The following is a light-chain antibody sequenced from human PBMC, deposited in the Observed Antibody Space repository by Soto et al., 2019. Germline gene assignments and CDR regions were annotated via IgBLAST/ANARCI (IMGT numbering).Light chain of an antibody. CDR2: KAS. Sequence: DIQMTQSPSTLSASVGDRVTITCRASQSISSWLAWYQQKPGKAPKLLIYKASSLESGVPSRFSGSGSGTEFTLTISSLQPDDFAPYYCQQYNSYSGFGQGTKLEIK. J-gene: IGKJ2*03. CDR1: QSISSW. V-gene: IGKV1-5*03. CDR3: QQYNSYSG.